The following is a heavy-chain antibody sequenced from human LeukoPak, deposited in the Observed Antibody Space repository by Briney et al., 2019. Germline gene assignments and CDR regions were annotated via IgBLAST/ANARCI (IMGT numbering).Heavy chain of an antibody. CDR1: GGTFSSYA. CDR2: IIPIFGTA. J-gene: IGHJ4*02. V-gene: IGHV1-69*05. D-gene: IGHD6-25*01. Sequence: SVKVSCKASGGTFSSYAISWVRQAPGQGREWMGGIIPIFGTANYAQKFQGRVTITTDESTSTAYMELSSLRSEDTAVYYCARAAATALHFDYWGQGTLVTVSS. CDR3: ARAAATALHFDY.